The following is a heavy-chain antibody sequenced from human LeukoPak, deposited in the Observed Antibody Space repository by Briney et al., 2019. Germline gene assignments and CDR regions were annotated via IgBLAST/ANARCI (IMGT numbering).Heavy chain of an antibody. CDR3: ARDYYGSGNDY. CDR1: GGSFSGYY. CDR2: INHSGST. Sequence: SETLSLTCAVYGGSFSGYYWSWIRQPPGKGLEWIGEINHSGSTNYNPSLKSRVTISVDTSKNQFSLKLSSVTAADTAVYYCARDYYGSGNDYWGQGTLVTVSS. V-gene: IGHV4-34*01. J-gene: IGHJ4*02. D-gene: IGHD3-10*01.